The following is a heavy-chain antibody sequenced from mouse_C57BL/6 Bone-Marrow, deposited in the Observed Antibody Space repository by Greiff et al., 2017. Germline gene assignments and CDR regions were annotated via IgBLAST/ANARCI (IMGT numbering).Heavy chain of an antibody. CDR3: ARGWSRDYYAMDY. CDR1: GYTFTSYW. J-gene: IGHJ4*01. CDR2: IDPSDSYT. D-gene: IGHD1-1*02. Sequence: VQLQQPGAELVKPGASVKLSCKASGYTFTSYWMQWVKQRPGQGLEWIGEIDPSDSYTNYNQKFQGKATLTVDTSSSTAYMQLSSLTSEDSAVYYCARGWSRDYYAMDYWGQGTSVTVSS. V-gene: IGHV1-50*01.